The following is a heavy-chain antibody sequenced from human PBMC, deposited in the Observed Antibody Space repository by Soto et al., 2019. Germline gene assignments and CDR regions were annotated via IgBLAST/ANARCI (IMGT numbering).Heavy chain of an antibody. CDR1: GFTFSSYW. V-gene: IGHV3-7*01. Sequence: EVQLVESGGGLVQPGGSLRLSCAASGFTFSSYWMSWVRQARGKGLEWVANIKQDGSEKYYVDSVKGRFTISRDNAKNSLYLQMNSLRAEDTAVCYCAREDGGNYGDAFDIWGQGTMVTVSS. D-gene: IGHD4-4*01. CDR3: AREDGGNYGDAFDI. CDR2: IKQDGSEK. J-gene: IGHJ3*02.